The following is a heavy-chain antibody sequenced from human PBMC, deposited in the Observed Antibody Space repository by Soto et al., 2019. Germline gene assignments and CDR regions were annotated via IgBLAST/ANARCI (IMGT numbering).Heavy chain of an antibody. D-gene: IGHD3-10*01. V-gene: IGHV3-74*01. J-gene: IGHJ5*02. CDR1: GFTFSTYW. CDR3: ARGGILGVSWNWFDT. CDR2: VNSDGSSS. Sequence: GGSLRLSCAASGFTFSTYWMHWVRQAPGEGLMWVSRVNSDGSSSVYADSVKGRFTISRDNAKNTVFLQVNSLRAEDTAVYYCARGGILGVSWNWFDTWGQGTLVTVSS.